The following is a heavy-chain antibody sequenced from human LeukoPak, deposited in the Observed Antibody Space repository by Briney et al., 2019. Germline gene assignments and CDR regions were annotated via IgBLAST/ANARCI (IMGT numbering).Heavy chain of an antibody. CDR1: GGSISSSNW. D-gene: IGHD6-13*01. V-gene: IGHV4-4*02. CDR3: ARSRGESWYQGYFDY. J-gene: IGHJ4*02. CDR2: IYHSGST. Sequence: SGTLSLTCAVSGGSISSSNWWSWVRQPPGKGLEWIGEIYHSGSTNYNPSLKSRVTISVDKSKNQFSLKLSSVTAADTAVYYCARSRGESWYQGYFDYWGQGTLVTVSS.